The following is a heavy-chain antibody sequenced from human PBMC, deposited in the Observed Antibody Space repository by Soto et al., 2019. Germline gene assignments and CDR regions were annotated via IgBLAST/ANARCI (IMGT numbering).Heavy chain of an antibody. CDR3: AREEGLGLYYYYGMDV. V-gene: IGHV3-30*03. Sequence: QVQLVESGGGVVQPGRSLRLSCAASGFTFSSYGMHWVHQPPGKGLEWVAVISYDGSDKYYADSVKGRFTISRDNSKNTLYLQMNSLRAEDTALYSCAREEGLGLYYYYGMDVWGQGTTVSVSS. J-gene: IGHJ6*02. D-gene: IGHD4-17*01. CDR1: GFTFSSYG. CDR2: ISYDGSDK.